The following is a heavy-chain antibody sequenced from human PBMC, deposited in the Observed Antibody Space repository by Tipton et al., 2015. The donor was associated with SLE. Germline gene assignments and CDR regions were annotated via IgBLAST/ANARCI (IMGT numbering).Heavy chain of an antibody. CDR2: IYYSGST. CDR1: GGSISSGSHY. D-gene: IGHD6-19*01. CDR3: ARLQIAVAGTGFDP. J-gene: IGHJ5*02. V-gene: IGHV4-39*07. Sequence: TLSLTCTVSGGSISSGSHYWSWIRQPPGKGLEWIGSIYYSGSTYYNPSLKSRVTISGDMSKNQFSLKLSSVTAADTAVYYCARLQIAVAGTGFDPWGQGTLVTVSS.